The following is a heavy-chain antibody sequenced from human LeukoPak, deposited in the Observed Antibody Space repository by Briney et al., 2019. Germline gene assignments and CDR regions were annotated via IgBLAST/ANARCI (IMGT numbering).Heavy chain of an antibody. CDR1: GGSVSSGTYY. CDR3: ARGVFYYDTSGRGYYFDY. Sequence: KPSETLSLTCTVSGGSVSSGTYYWSWIRQPPGKGLEWIGYIYYSGGANYNPSLKSRVTISVDTSKNQFSLKLSSVTAADTAVYYCARGVFYYDTSGRGYYFDYWGQGTLVTVSS. V-gene: IGHV4-61*01. CDR2: IYYSGGA. J-gene: IGHJ4*02. D-gene: IGHD3-22*01.